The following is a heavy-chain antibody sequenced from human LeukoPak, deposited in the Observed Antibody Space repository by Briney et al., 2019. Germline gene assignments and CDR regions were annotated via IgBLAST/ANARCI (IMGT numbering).Heavy chain of an antibody. Sequence: PGASVKVSCKASGYTFTGYYMHWVRQAPGQGLEWMGWINPNSGGTNYAQKFQGWVTMTRDTSISTAYMELSRLRSDDTAVYYCARDSRVGAIVFDYWGQGTLVTVSS. CDR3: ARDSRVGAIVFDY. CDR1: GYTFTGYY. V-gene: IGHV1-2*04. CDR2: INPNSGGT. J-gene: IGHJ4*02. D-gene: IGHD1-26*01.